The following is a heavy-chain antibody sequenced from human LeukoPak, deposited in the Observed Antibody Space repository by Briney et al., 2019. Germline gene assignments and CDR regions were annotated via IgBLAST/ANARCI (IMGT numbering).Heavy chain of an antibody. V-gene: IGHV1-18*01. CDR1: GYTFTSYG. Sequence: GASVKVSCKTSGYTFTSYGICWVRQAPGQGLEWMGWISAYNGNTNYAQKVQGRVTMTTDTSTSTAYMELRSLRSDDTAVYYCARDGRPGWNYAIDYWGQGTLVTVSS. CDR2: ISAYNGNT. D-gene: IGHD1-7*01. J-gene: IGHJ4*02. CDR3: ARDGRPGWNYAIDY.